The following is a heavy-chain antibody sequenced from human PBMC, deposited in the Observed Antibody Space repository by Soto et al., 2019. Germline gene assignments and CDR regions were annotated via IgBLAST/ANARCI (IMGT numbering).Heavy chain of an antibody. CDR1: GGSISSGGYY. J-gene: IGHJ4*02. CDR3: ARERSTATFDY. D-gene: IGHD5-18*01. Sequence: SETLSLTCTVSGGSISSGGYYWSWIRQHPGKGLEWIGYIYYSGSTYYNPSLKSRVTISVDTSKNQFSLKLSSVTAADTAVYYCARERSTATFDYWGQGALVTVSS. V-gene: IGHV4-31*03. CDR2: IYYSGST.